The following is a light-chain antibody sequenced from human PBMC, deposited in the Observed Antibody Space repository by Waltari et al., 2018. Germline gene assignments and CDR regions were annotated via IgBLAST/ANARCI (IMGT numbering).Light chain of an antibody. CDR3: QQRTNWPLT. Sequence: EVVLTQSPATLSLSPGERATLSCRASQSASYYLAWYQQKPGQAPRLLIYDASNRATGIPARFSGSGSGTDFTLTISSLEPEDFAVYYCQQRTNWPLTFGGGTKVEI. CDR2: DAS. J-gene: IGKJ4*01. CDR1: QSASYY. V-gene: IGKV3-11*01.